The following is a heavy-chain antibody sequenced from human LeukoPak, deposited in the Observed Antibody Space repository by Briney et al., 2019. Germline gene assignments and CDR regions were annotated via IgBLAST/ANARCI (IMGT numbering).Heavy chain of an antibody. V-gene: IGHV3-23*01. Sequence: PGGSLRLSCAASGFTFSSYGMSWVRQAPGKGLEWVSAISGSGGSTYYADSVKGRFTISRDNSKNTLYLQMNSLRAEDTPVYYCAKDSRSLGMFDYWGQGTLVTASS. CDR3: AKDSRSLGMFDY. J-gene: IGHJ4*02. CDR1: GFTFSSYG. D-gene: IGHD3-16*01. CDR2: ISGSGGST.